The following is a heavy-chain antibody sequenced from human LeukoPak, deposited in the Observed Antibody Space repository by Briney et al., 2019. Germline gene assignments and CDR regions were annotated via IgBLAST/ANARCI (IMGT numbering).Heavy chain of an antibody. J-gene: IGHJ2*01. V-gene: IGHV1-2*02. CDR2: INPNSGGT. CDR1: GYTFTGYY. D-gene: IGHD6-19*01. CDR3: ASPIGSSDYWYFDL. Sequence: ASVQVSCKASGYTFTGYYMHWVRQAPGQGLEWMGWINPNSGGTNYAQKFQGRVTMTRDTSISTAYMELSRLRSDDTAVYYCASPIGSSDYWYFDLWGRGTLVTVSS.